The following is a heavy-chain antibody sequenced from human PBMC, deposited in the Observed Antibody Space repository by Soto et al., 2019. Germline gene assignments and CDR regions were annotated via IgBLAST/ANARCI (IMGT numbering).Heavy chain of an antibody. V-gene: IGHV4-59*01. CDR2: IHSGST. J-gene: IGHJ4*02. Sequence: PSETLSLTCTVSGGPIRSYYWSWIRQPPGKGLEWIGHIHSGSTNYSPSLKSRATISVDTSKNQLSLKLSSLTPADTAIYYCARSTGWPGFDFWGQGALVTVSS. D-gene: IGHD6-19*01. CDR1: GGPIRSYY. CDR3: ARSTGWPGFDF.